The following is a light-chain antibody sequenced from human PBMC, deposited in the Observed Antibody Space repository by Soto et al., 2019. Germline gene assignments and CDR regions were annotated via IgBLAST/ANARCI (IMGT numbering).Light chain of an antibody. V-gene: IGLV1-44*01. J-gene: IGLJ1*01. CDR1: SSNVGSNT. Sequence: QSVLTQPPSASGTTGQRVTISCSGSSSNVGSNTVNWYQQLPGTAPKLLIYSQNQRPSGVPDRFSGSRSGTSASLAINGLQSEDEADYYCAVWDDSLNTYVFGTGTKLTVL. CDR2: SQN. CDR3: AVWDDSLNTYV.